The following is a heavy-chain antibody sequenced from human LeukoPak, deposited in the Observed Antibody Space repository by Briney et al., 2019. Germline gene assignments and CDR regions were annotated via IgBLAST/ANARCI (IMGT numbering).Heavy chain of an antibody. Sequence: ASVKVSCKASGGTFSSYAISWVRQAPGQGLEWMGRIIPILGIANYAQKFQGRVTITADKSTSTAYMELSSLRSEDTAVYYCARATLGGGSWARYYYMDVWGKGTTVTVSS. CDR3: ARATLGGGSWARYYYMDV. V-gene: IGHV1-69*04. J-gene: IGHJ6*03. CDR1: GGTFSSYA. D-gene: IGHD2-15*01. CDR2: IIPILGIA.